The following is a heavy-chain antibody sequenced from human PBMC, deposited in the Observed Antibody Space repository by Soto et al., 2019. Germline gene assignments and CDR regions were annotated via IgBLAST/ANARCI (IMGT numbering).Heavy chain of an antibody. CDR2: IWYDGSNK. CDR3: ARVRYYDILTGPADY. V-gene: IGHV3-33*01. Sequence: GGSLRLSCAASGFTFSSYGMHWVRQAPGKGLEWVAVIWYDGSNKYYADSVKGRFTISRDNSKNTLYLQMNSLRAEDTAVYYCARVRYYDILTGPADYWGQGTLVTVSS. CDR1: GFTFSSYG. J-gene: IGHJ4*02. D-gene: IGHD3-9*01.